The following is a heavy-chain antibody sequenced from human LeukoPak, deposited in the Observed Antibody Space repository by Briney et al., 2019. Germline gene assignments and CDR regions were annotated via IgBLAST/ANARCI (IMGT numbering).Heavy chain of an antibody. CDR1: GFTVSSNY. CDR2: IYSGGST. J-gene: IGHJ3*02. V-gene: IGHV3-66*02. CDR3: ARGLGYCSGGSCYRGFDI. Sequence: PGGSLRLSCAASGFTVSSNYMSWVRQAPGKGLEWVSFIYSGGSTSYADSVKGRFTISRDNSKNTLYLQMNSLRAEDTAVYYCARGLGYCSGGSCYRGFDIWGQGTMVTVSS. D-gene: IGHD2-15*01.